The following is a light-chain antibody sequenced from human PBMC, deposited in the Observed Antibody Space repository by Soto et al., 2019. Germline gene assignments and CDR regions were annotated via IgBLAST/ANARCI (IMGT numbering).Light chain of an antibody. J-gene: IGKJ1*01. Sequence: EIVLTQSPGTLSFSPGERAPLSCMSSQSVSSSYLAWYQQKPGQAPRLLIYGASSRATGIPDRFSGSGSGTDFTLTISRLEPEDFAVYYCQHYGHALWAFGQGTKVDI. CDR3: QHYGHALWA. CDR1: QSVSSSY. CDR2: GAS. V-gene: IGKV3-20*01.